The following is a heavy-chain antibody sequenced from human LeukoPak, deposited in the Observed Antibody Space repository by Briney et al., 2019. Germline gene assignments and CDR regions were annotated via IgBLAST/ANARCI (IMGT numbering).Heavy chain of an antibody. J-gene: IGHJ4*02. Sequence: PGGSLRLSCAASGFTFSNYAMIWVRQAPGKGMEWVSSIDRNSSDIYYADSVKGRLTISRDNSKNTLYLQMNSLRAEDTAVYYCATEEWFGAGASLIDYWGEGTLVTVSS. D-gene: IGHD3-10*01. V-gene: IGHV3-23*01. CDR3: ATEEWFGAGASLIDY. CDR2: IDRNSSDI. CDR1: GFTFSNYA.